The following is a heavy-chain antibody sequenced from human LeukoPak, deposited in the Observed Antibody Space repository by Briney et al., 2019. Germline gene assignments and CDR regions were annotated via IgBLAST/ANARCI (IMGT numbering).Heavy chain of an antibody. CDR2: IYYSGST. V-gene: IGHV4-39*02. J-gene: IGHJ4*02. CDR1: GGSISSSSYY. D-gene: IGHD3-22*01. CDR3: ARDRSQYYYDNTGYPFDY. Sequence: SETLSLTCTVSGGSISSSSYYWGWIRQPPGKGLEWIGSIYYSGSTYYNPSLKSRVTISVDTSKNQFSLKLSSVTAADTAVYYCARDRSQYYYDNTGYPFDYWGQGTLVTVSS.